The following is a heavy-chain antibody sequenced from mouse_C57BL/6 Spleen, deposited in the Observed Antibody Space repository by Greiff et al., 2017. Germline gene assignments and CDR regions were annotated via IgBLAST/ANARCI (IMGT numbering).Heavy chain of an antibody. V-gene: IGHV1-15*01. D-gene: IGHD2-1*01. CDR1: GYTFTDYE. CDR2: IDPETGGT. J-gene: IGHJ2*01. Sequence: VQLQQSGAELVRPGASVTLSCKASGYTFTDYEMHWVKQTPVHGLEWIGAIDPETGGTAYNQKFKGKGILTADKSSSTAYMELRSLTSEDSAVYYCTREDYGNQEYYFDYWGQGTTLTVSS. CDR3: TREDYGNQEYYFDY.